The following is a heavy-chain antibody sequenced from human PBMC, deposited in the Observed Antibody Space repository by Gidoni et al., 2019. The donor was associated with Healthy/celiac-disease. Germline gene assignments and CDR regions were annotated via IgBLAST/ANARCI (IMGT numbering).Heavy chain of an antibody. D-gene: IGHD1-26*01. CDR1: GGSLSSSSYY. CDR3: ARHRRARGSPFDY. CDR2: IYSRGIT. V-gene: IGHV4-39*01. Sequence: LRLQESGPGLVMPSEALSLTCTVSGGSLSSSSYYWGWIRQPPGKGLEWIGSIYSRGITYYIPSLKSRVTISVDTSKNQFSLKLSSVTAADTAVYYCARHRRARGSPFDYWGQGTLVTVSS. J-gene: IGHJ4*02.